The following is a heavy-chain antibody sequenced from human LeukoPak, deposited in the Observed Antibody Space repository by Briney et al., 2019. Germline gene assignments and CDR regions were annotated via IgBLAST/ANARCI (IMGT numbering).Heavy chain of an antibody. CDR3: VSPRGFSYGYFDY. V-gene: IGHV4-39*01. CDR1: GGSISSSSAY. J-gene: IGHJ4*02. D-gene: IGHD5-18*01. CDR2: IYYSKNT. Sequence: SETLSLTCAVSGGSISSSSAYWGWIRQPPGKGLEWIGGIYYSKNTYYNPSLKSRVTISADTSKNQFSLTLGSVSATDTAVYYCVSPRGFSYGYFDYWGQGTLVTVSS.